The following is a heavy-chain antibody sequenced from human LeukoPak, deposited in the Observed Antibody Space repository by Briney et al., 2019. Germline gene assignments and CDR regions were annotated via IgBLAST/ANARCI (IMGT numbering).Heavy chain of an antibody. CDR3: ARERIVVVPAEDWFDP. Sequence: SETLSLTCTVSGGSISSGSYYWSWIRQPAGKGLEWIGRIYTSGSTNYNPSLKSRVTISVDTSKNQFSLKLSSVTAADTAVYYCARERIVVVPAEDWFDPWGQGTLVTVSS. CDR1: GGSISSGSYY. D-gene: IGHD2-2*01. CDR2: IYTSGST. V-gene: IGHV4-61*02. J-gene: IGHJ5*02.